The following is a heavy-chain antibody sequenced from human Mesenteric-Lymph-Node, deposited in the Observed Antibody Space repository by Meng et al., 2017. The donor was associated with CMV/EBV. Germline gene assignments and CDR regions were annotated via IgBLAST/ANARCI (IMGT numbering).Heavy chain of an antibody. Sequence: GESLKISCAASGFDFSTSSMNWVRQAPGKGLEWVSYINSGGTSTYYADSVKGRFAISRDNGKNPLYLQMSSLRAEDTAVYYCARDPYRYDFWSGYYGEGGFDIWGQGTVVTVSS. CDR2: INSGGTST. J-gene: IGHJ3*02. CDR1: GFDFSTSS. V-gene: IGHV3-48*04. CDR3: ARDPYRYDFWSGYYGEGGFDI. D-gene: IGHD3-3*01.